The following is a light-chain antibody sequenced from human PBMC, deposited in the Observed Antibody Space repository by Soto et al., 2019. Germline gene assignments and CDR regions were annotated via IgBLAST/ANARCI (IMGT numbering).Light chain of an antibody. CDR2: GAS. CDR1: QSVRSH. Sequence: EVVMTQSPATLSVSPGERATLSCRASQSVRSHLAWYQQKPGQAPSLLIFGASTRATGVPARFRGSESGTEFTRTRSRLQSEDVALDFFQQYNGWPLTVGGGTKVEMK. V-gene: IGKV3-15*01. J-gene: IGKJ4*02. CDR3: QQYNGWPLT.